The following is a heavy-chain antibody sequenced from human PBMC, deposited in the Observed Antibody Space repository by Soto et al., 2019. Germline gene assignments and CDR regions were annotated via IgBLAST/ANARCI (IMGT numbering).Heavy chain of an antibody. V-gene: IGHV4-39*01. Sequence: SETLSLTCIVSGESISSSSYYWGWIRQPPGKGLEWIGSIYCSGRTYYNPSFKSRVTISIDTSKNQFSLKLSSVTATDTAVHYCARQRTTVVTQAYFDHWGQGALVTVSS. CDR2: IYCSGRT. J-gene: IGHJ4*02. CDR1: GESISSSSYY. CDR3: ARQRTTVVTQAYFDH. D-gene: IGHD2-21*02.